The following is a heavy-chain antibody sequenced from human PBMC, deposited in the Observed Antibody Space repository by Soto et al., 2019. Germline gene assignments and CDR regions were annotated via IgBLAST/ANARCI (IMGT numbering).Heavy chain of an antibody. CDR3: ARYCSGGSCFLKTADAFDI. Sequence: EVQLVETGGGLIQPGGSLRLSCAASGFTVSSNYMSWVRQAPGKGLEWVSVIYSGGSTYYADSVKGRFTISRDNSKNTLYLQMNSLRAEDTAVYYCARYCSGGSCFLKTADAFDIWGQGTMVTVSS. J-gene: IGHJ3*02. D-gene: IGHD2-15*01. CDR1: GFTVSSNY. CDR2: IYSGGST. V-gene: IGHV3-53*02.